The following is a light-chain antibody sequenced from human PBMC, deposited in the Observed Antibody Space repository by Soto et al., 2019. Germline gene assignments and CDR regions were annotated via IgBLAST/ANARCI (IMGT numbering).Light chain of an antibody. CDR2: GAS. Sequence: EIVMTQSPATLSVSPGEGATLSCRASQSVSSKLAWYQQKPGQAPRLFIYGASTRATGIPARFSGSGSGTDFTLTISRLEPEDFAVYFCQQFGNSPWTFGQGTKVDIK. J-gene: IGKJ1*01. CDR1: QSVSSK. V-gene: IGKV3-15*01. CDR3: QQFGNSPWT.